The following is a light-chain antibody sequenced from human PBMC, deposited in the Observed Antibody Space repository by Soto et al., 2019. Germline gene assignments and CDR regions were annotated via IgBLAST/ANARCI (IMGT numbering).Light chain of an antibody. J-gene: IGKJ1*01. V-gene: IGKV1-5*01. CDR2: DVS. Sequence: DIQMTQSPSTLSAFVGDRVTITCRASQSISRWLAWYQQKPGKAPTVLIYDVSTLQRGVPSRFSGGGSGTAFTLTITSLQPDDFATYYCQEYTTFSRTFGQGTKVEVK. CDR1: QSISRW. CDR3: QEYTTFSRT.